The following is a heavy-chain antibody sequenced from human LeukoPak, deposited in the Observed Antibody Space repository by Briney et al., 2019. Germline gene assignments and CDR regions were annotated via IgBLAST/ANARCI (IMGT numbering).Heavy chain of an antibody. D-gene: IGHD3-22*01. V-gene: IGHV4-39*07. CDR3: ARDGRYDSSGYYSGVYFDY. J-gene: IGHJ4*02. CDR1: GGSISSSSYY. CDR2: IYYSGST. Sequence: SETLSLTCTVSGGSISSSSYYWGWIRQPPGKGLEWIGSIYYSGSTYYNPSLKSRVTISVDTSKNQFSLKLSSVTAADTAVYYCARDGRYDSSGYYSGVYFDYWGQGTLVTVSS.